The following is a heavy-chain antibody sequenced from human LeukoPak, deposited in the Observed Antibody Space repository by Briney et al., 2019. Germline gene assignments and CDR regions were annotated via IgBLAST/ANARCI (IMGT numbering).Heavy chain of an antibody. Sequence: GASVKVSCKASGYTFTSYDISWVRQAPGQGLEWMGWISAYNGNTNYAQKLQGRVTMTTDTSTSTAYMELRSLRSDDTAVYYCARELRYFDWPAGIFDYWGQGTLVTVSS. CDR3: ARELRYFDWPAGIFDY. D-gene: IGHD3-9*01. CDR1: GYTFTSYD. J-gene: IGHJ4*02. CDR2: ISAYNGNT. V-gene: IGHV1-18*01.